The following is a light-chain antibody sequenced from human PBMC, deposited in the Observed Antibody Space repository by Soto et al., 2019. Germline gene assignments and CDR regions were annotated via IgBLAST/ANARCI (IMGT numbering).Light chain of an antibody. CDR2: GAS. V-gene: IGKV3-15*01. CDR1: QSVDIS. J-gene: IGKJ1*01. Sequence: EIVLTQSPATLSVSPGERVILSCRASQSVDISLAWYQQKPGQDPRLLIYGASTRATDMPGTFSGRGSGTEFTLTIHSLRPEDFGVYYCQQYRSWPRTFGQGTKVDIK. CDR3: QQYRSWPRT.